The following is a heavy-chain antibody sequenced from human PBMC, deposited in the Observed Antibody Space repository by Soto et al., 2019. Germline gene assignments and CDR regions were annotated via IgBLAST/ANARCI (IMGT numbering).Heavy chain of an antibody. D-gene: IGHD2-21*02. J-gene: IGHJ6*02. CDR2: ISAYNGDT. Sequence: GASVKVSCKASGYTFTSYGISWVRQAPGQGLEWMGWISAYNGDTNYAQKLQGRVTMTTDTSTSTAYMELRSLRSDDTAVYYCARDPAYCGGDCYSDYYGMDVWGQGTTVTVS. CDR3: ARDPAYCGGDCYSDYYGMDV. CDR1: GYTFTSYG. V-gene: IGHV1-18*01.